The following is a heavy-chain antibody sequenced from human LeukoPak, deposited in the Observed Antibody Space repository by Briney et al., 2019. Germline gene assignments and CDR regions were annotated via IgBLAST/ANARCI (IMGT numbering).Heavy chain of an antibody. Sequence: SETLSLTCAVYGGSFSGYYWSWIRQPPGRGLEWIGEINHSGSTNYNPSLKSRVTISVDTSKNQFSLKLSSVTAADTAVYYCARGWYGGNSYFDYWGQGTLVTVSS. D-gene: IGHD4-23*01. CDR2: INHSGST. V-gene: IGHV4-34*01. CDR3: ARGWYGGNSYFDY. J-gene: IGHJ4*02. CDR1: GGSFSGYY.